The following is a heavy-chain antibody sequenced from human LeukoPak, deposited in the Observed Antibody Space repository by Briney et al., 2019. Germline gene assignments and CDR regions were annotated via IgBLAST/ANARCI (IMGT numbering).Heavy chain of an antibody. CDR2: IIPILGIA. Sequence: ASVKVSCKASGGTFSSYAISWVRQAPGQGLEWMGRIIPILGIANYAQKFQGRVTITADKTTSTAYMELSSLRSEDTAVYYCAGSSALVFDLWGRGTLVTVFS. CDR1: GGTFSSYA. J-gene: IGHJ2*01. V-gene: IGHV1-69*04. D-gene: IGHD6-6*01. CDR3: AGSSALVFDL.